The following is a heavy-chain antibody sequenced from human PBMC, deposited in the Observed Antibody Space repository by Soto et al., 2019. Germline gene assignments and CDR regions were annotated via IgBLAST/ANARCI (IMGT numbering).Heavy chain of an antibody. CDR3: AKEGVIAAPPSYNCFDT. V-gene: IGHV1-2*02. CDR2: INPKNGVT. J-gene: IGHJ5*02. Sequence: AASLNGSWKASGYSFTGYYLHWLRQSPGQGLEWMGWINPKNGVTKYGQKFQGRLTMTRDTSTSTAYMELSRLQSDDTAVYYCAKEGVIAAPPSYNCFDTWGEGVLVTVSS. CDR1: GYSFTGYY. D-gene: IGHD2-21*01.